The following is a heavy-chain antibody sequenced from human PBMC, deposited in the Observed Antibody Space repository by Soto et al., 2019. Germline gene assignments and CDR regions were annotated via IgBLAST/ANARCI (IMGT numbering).Heavy chain of an antibody. CDR3: AATGGNYFGLDV. D-gene: IGHD2-8*02. CDR2: ISGYNGNT. CDR1: VYTFTSYG. J-gene: IGHJ6*02. V-gene: IGHV1-18*01. Sequence: ASVKVSCKSSVYTFTSYGINWVRQAPGQGLEWMGWISGYNGNTKYAQKFQDRVTMTADTSTRTAFMEVRSLTSDDTGVYFCAATGGNYFGLDVWGQGTTVTVSS.